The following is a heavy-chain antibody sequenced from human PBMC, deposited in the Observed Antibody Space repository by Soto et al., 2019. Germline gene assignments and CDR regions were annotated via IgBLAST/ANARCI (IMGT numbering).Heavy chain of an antibody. Sequence: PSETLSLTCTVSGGSISSGDYYWSWIRQPPGKGLEWIGYIYYSGSTYYNPSLKSRVTISVDTSKNQFSLKLSSVTAADTAVYYCARGFTYYDFWSGYPLRARPTTNDYRMDVWGQGTTVTVSS. J-gene: IGHJ6*02. CDR3: ARGFTYYDFWSGYPLRARPTTNDYRMDV. D-gene: IGHD3-3*01. CDR1: GGSISSGDYY. CDR2: IYYSGST. V-gene: IGHV4-30-4*01.